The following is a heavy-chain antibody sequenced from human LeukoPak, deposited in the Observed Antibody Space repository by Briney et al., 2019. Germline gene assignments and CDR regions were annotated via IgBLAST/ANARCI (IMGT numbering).Heavy chain of an antibody. D-gene: IGHD1-26*01. V-gene: IGHV3-20*04. J-gene: IGHJ4*02. Sequence: GGSLRLSCAASGFTLDDYGMSWVRQAPGKGLEWVSGINWNAGSIGYADSVKGRFTISRDNAKNSLYLQMNSLRAEDTALYYCARVFSGSFDFWGQGTLVTVSS. CDR2: INWNAGSI. CDR3: ARVFSGSFDF. CDR1: GFTLDDYG.